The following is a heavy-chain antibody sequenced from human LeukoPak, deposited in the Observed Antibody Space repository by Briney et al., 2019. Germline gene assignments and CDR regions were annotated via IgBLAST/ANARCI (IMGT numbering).Heavy chain of an antibody. Sequence: GGSLSLSCAASGFTFSNYWMTWVRQAPGKGLQWVASIRQDANVKYYVDSVRGRFTISRDNAENSLHLQMNSLRTEDTALYYCARFGTDYYGSGSDWFDPWGQGTLVTVSS. CDR1: GFTFSNYW. J-gene: IGHJ5*02. CDR2: IRQDANVK. V-gene: IGHV3-7*03. D-gene: IGHD3-10*01. CDR3: ARFGTDYYGSGSDWFDP.